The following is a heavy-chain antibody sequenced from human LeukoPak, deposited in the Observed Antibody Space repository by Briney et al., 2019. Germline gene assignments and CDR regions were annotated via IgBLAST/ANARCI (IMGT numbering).Heavy chain of an antibody. V-gene: IGHV4-59*12. CDR1: GGSISGYY. CDR2: IYYSGST. D-gene: IGHD3-10*01. Sequence: SETLSLTCSVSGGSISGYYWSWIRQPPGKGLEWIGYIYYSGSTNYNPSLKSRVTISVDTSKNQFSLKLSSVTAADTAVYYCAREENNYGSSPALDKWGQGTLVTVSS. J-gene: IGHJ4*02. CDR3: AREENNYGSSPALDK.